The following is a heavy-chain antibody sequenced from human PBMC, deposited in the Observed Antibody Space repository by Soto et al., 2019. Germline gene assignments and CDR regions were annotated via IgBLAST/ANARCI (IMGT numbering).Heavy chain of an antibody. Sequence: QVQLVQSGAEVKKPGASVKVSCKASGYTFSDYYVHWVRQAPGQGLEWMGWINPYSGATNYAQKCQDWVTMTGDTSVSTAYLELTTLESDDTAVYYCARARANVAPNWFDPWGQGTLVIVSS. CDR2: INPYSGAT. V-gene: IGHV1-2*04. CDR3: ARARANVAPNWFDP. J-gene: IGHJ5*02. D-gene: IGHD5-12*01. CDR1: GYTFSDYY.